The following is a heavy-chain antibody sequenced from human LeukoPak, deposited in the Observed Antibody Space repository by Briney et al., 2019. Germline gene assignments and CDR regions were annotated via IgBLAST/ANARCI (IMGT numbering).Heavy chain of an antibody. CDR3: ARGYYYDSSGYYNNDAFDI. Sequence: GRSLRLSCAASGFTFSSYTMHWVRQAPGKGLEWVAVISYDGSNKYYADSVKGRFTISRDNSKNTLYLQMNSLRAEDTAVYYCARGYYYDSSGYYNNDAFDIWGQGTMVTVSS. D-gene: IGHD3-22*01. CDR1: GFTFSSYT. V-gene: IGHV3-30-3*01. J-gene: IGHJ3*02. CDR2: ISYDGSNK.